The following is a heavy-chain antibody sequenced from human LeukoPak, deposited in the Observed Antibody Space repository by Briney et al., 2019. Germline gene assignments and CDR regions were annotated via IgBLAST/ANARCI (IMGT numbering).Heavy chain of an antibody. CDR2: ISRSGGST. D-gene: IGHD1-26*01. CDR1: GFPSRESP. CDR3: VTDHRGGSYPFDF. Sequence: GSPCPSRPASGFPSRESPLRWARQAPGKGLEWVSVISRSGGSTTYADSVRGRFTISRDNSGNTVFLQMNSLRGEDTALYYCVTDHRGGSYPFDFWGQGTLVTVSS. J-gene: IGHJ4*02. V-gene: IGHV3-23*01.